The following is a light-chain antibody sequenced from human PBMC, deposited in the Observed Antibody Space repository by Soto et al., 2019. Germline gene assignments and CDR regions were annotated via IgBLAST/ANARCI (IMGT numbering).Light chain of an antibody. J-gene: IGKJ1*01. CDR1: QSVSSNY. CDR3: QQYGSSPWT. Sequence: EIVLTQSPGTPSLSPGERATLSCRASQSVSSNYLAWYQQKPGQAPRLLIYGASSRATGISDRFSGSGSGTDFTLSISRLEAEDFAVYYCQQYGSSPWTFGQGTKVDIK. V-gene: IGKV3-20*01. CDR2: GAS.